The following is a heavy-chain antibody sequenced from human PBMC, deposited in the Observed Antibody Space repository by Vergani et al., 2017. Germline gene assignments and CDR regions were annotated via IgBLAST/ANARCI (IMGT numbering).Heavy chain of an antibody. D-gene: IGHD2-2*01. CDR1: GGSFSTGGQS. J-gene: IGHJ4*02. V-gene: IGHV4-61*02. CDR3: ARHSRAHCVSTSCYWPIPLRY. CDR2: IYTSGAT. Sequence: QVQLQESGPGLVKPSQTLSLTCTVSGGSFSTGGQSWTWLRQSAGKGLEWIGRIYTSGATNYNPSLRSRAIMSVDASKKQFSLNLTSVTAADTAMYYCARHSRAHCVSTSCYWPIPLRYWGQGALVTVSS.